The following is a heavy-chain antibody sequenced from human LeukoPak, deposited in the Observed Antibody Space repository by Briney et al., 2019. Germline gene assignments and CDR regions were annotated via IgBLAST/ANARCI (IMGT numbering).Heavy chain of an antibody. J-gene: IGHJ3*01. CDR2: IYYSGNT. CDR3: ARDGAGGGTSNGFDV. V-gene: IGHV4-39*07. Sequence: PSQTLSLTCTVSGGSLSSTTYYWGWIRQPPGQGLEWIGTIYYSGNTYYSPSLKSRVTISLDRSKRQFSLNLSSVTAADTAVYYRARDGAGGGTSNGFDVWGQGTMVTVSA. CDR1: GGSLSSTTYY. D-gene: IGHD3-16*01.